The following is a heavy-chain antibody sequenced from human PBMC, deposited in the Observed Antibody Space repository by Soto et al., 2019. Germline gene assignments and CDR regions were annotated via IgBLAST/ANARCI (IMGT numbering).Heavy chain of an antibody. D-gene: IGHD5-18*01. J-gene: IGHJ4*02. V-gene: IGHV3-30*18. CDR2: ILYDERDQ. CDR1: GFTFSDYT. Sequence: QVQLVESGGGVVQPGRSLRLSCSASGFTFSDYTMHWVRQAPGRGLEWVAIILYDERDQYYSDAGKGRFTIAGDNSKTLLYQQMHSMTSEHTAVYYCAKDGIHLWTKQYYFDSWGQGALVSVSS. CDR3: AKDGIHLWTKQYYFDS.